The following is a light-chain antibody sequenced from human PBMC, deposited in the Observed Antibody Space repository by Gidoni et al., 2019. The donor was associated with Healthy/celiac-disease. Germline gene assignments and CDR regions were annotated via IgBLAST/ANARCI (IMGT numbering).Light chain of an antibody. CDR2: GAS. J-gene: IGKJ1*01. CDR1: QSVSSN. Sequence: EIVMTQSPATLSVSPGERATLTCRASQSVSSNLAWYQQKPGQAPRLLIYGASTRATGIPARFSGSGSGTEFTLTISSLQSEDFAVYYCQQYNNWPREGWTFXXXTKVEIK. CDR3: QQYNNWPREGWT. V-gene: IGKV3-15*01.